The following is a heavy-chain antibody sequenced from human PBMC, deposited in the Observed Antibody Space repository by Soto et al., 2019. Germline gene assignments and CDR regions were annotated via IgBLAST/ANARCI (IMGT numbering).Heavy chain of an antibody. CDR3: AREGSGWYADIQYYFDY. D-gene: IGHD6-19*01. Sequence: VAVIWYDGSNKYYADSVKGRFTISRDNSKNTLYLQMNSLRAEDTAVYYCAREGSGWYADIQYYFDYWGQGTLVTVSS. J-gene: IGHJ4*02. CDR2: IWYDGSNK. V-gene: IGHV3-33*01.